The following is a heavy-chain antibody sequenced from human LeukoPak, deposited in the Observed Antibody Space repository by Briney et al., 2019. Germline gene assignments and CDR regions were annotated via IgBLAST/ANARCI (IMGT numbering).Heavy chain of an antibody. CDR2: MDPDGRTI. CDR1: GFTFSSYW. V-gene: IGHV3-74*01. CDR3: VRDVSRRIGMDV. J-gene: IGHJ6*02. Sequence: GGSLRLSRAASGFTFSSYWMHWVREAPGKGLEWVSRMDPDGRTIDYADSVKGRFTISRDNAKDTLYLQMSSLRDEDTAVYYCVRDVSRRIGMDVWGQGTTVTVSS. D-gene: IGHD2/OR15-2a*01.